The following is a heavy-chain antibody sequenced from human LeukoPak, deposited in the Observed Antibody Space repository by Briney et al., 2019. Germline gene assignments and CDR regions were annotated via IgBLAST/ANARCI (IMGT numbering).Heavy chain of an antibody. CDR3: ARDQGGVGY. CDR1: GFTFSSYW. Sequence: GGPLRLSCAASGFTFSSYWMSWVRQAPGKGLEWVSYISSFSGTINYADSVKGRFTISRDNAKNSLYLQMNSLRAEDTAVYYCARDQGGVGYWGQGTLVTVSS. CDR2: ISSFSGTI. V-gene: IGHV3-48*01. J-gene: IGHJ4*02. D-gene: IGHD3-16*01.